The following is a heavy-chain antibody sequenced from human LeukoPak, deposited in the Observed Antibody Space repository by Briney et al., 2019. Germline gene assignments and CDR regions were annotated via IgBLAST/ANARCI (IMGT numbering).Heavy chain of an antibody. CDR2: MNPNSGNT. CDR3: ARTQGYCSSTSCYGNWFDP. D-gene: IGHD2-2*01. J-gene: IGHJ5*02. CDR1: GYTFTSYD. V-gene: IGHV1-8*01. Sequence: KPGASVKVSCKASGYTFTSYDINWVRQATGQGLESMGWMNPNSGNTGYAQKFQGRVTMTRNTSISTAYIELSSLRSEDTAVYYCARTQGYCSSTSCYGNWFDPWGQGTLVTVSS.